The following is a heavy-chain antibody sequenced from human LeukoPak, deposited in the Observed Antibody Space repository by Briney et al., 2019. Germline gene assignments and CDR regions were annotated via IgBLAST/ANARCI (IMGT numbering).Heavy chain of an antibody. V-gene: IGHV3-53*01. CDR1: GFTVSSHY. Sequence: GGSLRLSCAASGFTVSSHYMSWVRQAPGKGLEWVSIIYRGGSAYSADSVKGRFTISRDYSKNRLYLKMNSLRAEDTAVYYCASAPTTDYYYSMDVWGKGTMVTVSS. CDR2: IYRGGSA. CDR3: ASAPTTDYYYSMDV. D-gene: IGHD1-26*01. J-gene: IGHJ6*04.